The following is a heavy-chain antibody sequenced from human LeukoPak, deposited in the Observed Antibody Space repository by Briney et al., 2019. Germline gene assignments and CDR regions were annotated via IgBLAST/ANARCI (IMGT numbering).Heavy chain of an antibody. J-gene: IGHJ5*02. CDR1: GYTFTSYA. CDR2: INTNTGNP. V-gene: IGHV7-4-1*02. Sequence: GASVKVSCKASGYTFTSYAMNWVRQAPGQGLEWMGWINTNTGNPTYAQGFTGRFVFSLDTSVSTAYLQISSLKAEDTAVYYCARDPYSSGWYVNFGPWGQGTLVTVSS. D-gene: IGHD6-19*01. CDR3: ARDPYSSGWYVNFGP.